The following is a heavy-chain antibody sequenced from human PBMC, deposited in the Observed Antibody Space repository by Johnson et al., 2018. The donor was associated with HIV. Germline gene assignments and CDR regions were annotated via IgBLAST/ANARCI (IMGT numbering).Heavy chain of an antibody. V-gene: IGHV3-30-3*01. CDR2: ISYDGSNK. D-gene: IGHD3-10*01. Sequence: QMQLVESGGGVVQPGRSLRLSCAASGFTFSSYAMHWVRPAPGKGLEWVAVISYDGSNKYYADSVKGRFTISINNSKNTLYLQMNSLRAEDTAVYYCARARLLWFRELWPHDAFDIWGQGTKVTVSS. CDR1: GFTFSSYA. J-gene: IGHJ3*02. CDR3: ARARLLWFRELWPHDAFDI.